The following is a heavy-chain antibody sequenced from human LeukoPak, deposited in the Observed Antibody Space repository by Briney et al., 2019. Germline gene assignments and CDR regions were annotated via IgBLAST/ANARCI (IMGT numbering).Heavy chain of an antibody. J-gene: IGHJ4*02. CDR3: AREGYGDYLFDY. Sequence: GGTLRLSCAASGFTFSRYGMSWVRQAPGKGLEWVSAISGSGGSTYYADSVKGRFTISRDNSKNTLYLQINSLRAEDTAVYYCAREGYGDYLFDYWGQGTLVTVSS. CDR1: GFTFSRYG. V-gene: IGHV3-23*01. CDR2: ISGSGGST. D-gene: IGHD4-17*01.